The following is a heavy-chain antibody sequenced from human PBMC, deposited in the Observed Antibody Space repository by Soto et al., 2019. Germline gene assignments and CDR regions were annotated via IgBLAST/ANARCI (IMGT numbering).Heavy chain of an antibody. CDR1: GFTFSDYA. J-gene: IGHJ4*02. D-gene: IGHD6-19*01. V-gene: IGHV3-30*18. CDR3: AKGGRQWLVPTDFTY. Sequence: VQLVESGGGVVQPGRSLRLSCAASGFTFSDYAMHWVRQAPGKGLEWVAVVSHDGRNTHYADSVKGRFTISRESSKNTVSWESTCLRAEDTAVYCCAKGGRQWLVPTDFTYRGQGALITHSS. CDR2: VSHDGRNT.